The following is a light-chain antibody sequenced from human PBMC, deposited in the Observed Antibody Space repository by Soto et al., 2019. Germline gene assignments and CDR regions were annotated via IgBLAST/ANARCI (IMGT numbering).Light chain of an antibody. Sequence: EIVLTQSPATLSLSPGERATLSCRASQSIDNYLTWYQQKPGQAPRLLIYDASNRATGIPARFSGSGSGTDFTLTISSLEPEDFAVYYCQQRSNWPPRTFGQGTRLEIK. CDR3: QQRSNWPPRT. J-gene: IGKJ5*01. CDR2: DAS. V-gene: IGKV3-11*01. CDR1: QSIDNY.